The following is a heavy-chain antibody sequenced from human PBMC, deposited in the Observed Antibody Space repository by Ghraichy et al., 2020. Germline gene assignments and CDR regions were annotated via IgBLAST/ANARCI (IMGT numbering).Heavy chain of an antibody. D-gene: IGHD2-2*01. CDR2: IRYDGSNK. J-gene: IGHJ4*02. CDR3: AKDYCSSTSCHVFDY. V-gene: IGHV3-30*02. CDR1: GFTFSSYG. Sequence: GGSLRLSCAASGFTFSSYGMHWVRQAPGKGLEWVAFIRYDGSNKYYADSVKGRFTISRDNSKNTLYLQMNSLRAEDTAVYYCAKDYCSSTSCHVFDYWGQGTLVTVSS.